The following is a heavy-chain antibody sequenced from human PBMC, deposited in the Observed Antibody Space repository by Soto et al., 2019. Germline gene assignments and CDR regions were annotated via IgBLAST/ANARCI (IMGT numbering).Heavy chain of an antibody. CDR3: ARGGREQWQNWFDP. Sequence: KQSQTLSLTCAISGDSVSSNSAAWNWIRQSPSRGLEWLGRTYYRSKWYKDYAVSVKSRITINPDTSKNQFSLQLNSVTPEDTAVYYCARGGREQWQNWFDPWGQGTLVTVSS. J-gene: IGHJ5*02. V-gene: IGHV6-1*01. CDR1: GDSVSSNSAA. D-gene: IGHD6-19*01. CDR2: TYYRSKWYK.